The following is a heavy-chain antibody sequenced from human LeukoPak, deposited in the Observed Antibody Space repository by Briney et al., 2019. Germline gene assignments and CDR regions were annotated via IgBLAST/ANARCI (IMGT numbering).Heavy chain of an antibody. CDR1: GFSFSSYA. Sequence: PGGSLRLSCAASGFSFSSYAMNWVRQAPGKRLEWVSVICGSSSSTYYVDSVKGRFTISRDNSKNTLYLQMNSLRAEDTAIYYCAKGSGGSCHSATDYWGQGTLVTVSS. V-gene: IGHV3-23*01. J-gene: IGHJ4*02. CDR3: AKGSGGSCHSATDY. D-gene: IGHD2-15*01. CDR2: ICGSSSST.